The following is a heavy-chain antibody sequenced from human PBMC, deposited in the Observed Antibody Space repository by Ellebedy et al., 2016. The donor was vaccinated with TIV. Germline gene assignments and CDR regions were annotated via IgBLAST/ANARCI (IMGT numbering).Heavy chain of an antibody. CDR3: AALSYGFNYYYGMDV. CDR2: IVVGSGNT. D-gene: IGHD5-18*01. J-gene: IGHJ6*02. Sequence: AASVKVSCKASGFTFTSSAMQWVRQARGQRLEWIGWIVVGSGNTNYAQKFQERVTITRDMSTSTAYMELSSLRSEDTAVYYCAALSYGFNYYYGMDVWGQGTTVTVSS. CDR1: GFTFTSSA. V-gene: IGHV1-58*02.